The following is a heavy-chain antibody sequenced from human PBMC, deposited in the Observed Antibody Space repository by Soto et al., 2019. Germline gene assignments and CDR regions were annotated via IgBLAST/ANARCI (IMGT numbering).Heavy chain of an antibody. CDR2: GNANSGNT. D-gene: IGHD6-13*01. CDR1: GYSFASYD. V-gene: IGHV1-8*01. CDR3: ARVPQQSGGVEY. J-gene: IGHJ4*02. Sequence: SLKLSCKACGYSFASYDICWLRQATRQGLEWMGWGNANSGNTGCAQKFQGRGAMTRNTSISTAYMELSSLRSADTAVYYCARVPQQSGGVEYWRKGTLDTVSS.